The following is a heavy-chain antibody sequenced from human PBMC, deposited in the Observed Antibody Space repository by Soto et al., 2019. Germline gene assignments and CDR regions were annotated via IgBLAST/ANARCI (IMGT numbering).Heavy chain of an antibody. V-gene: IGHV3-23*01. CDR1: GFTFSSYA. CDR3: AKSGEYYDSSGYYFDY. D-gene: IGHD3-22*01. J-gene: IGHJ4*02. Sequence: GGSLRLSCAASGFTFSSYAMSWVRQAPGKGLEWVSAISGSGGSTYYADSVKGRFTITRDNSKNTLYLQMNSRRAEDKAVYYCAKSGEYYDSSGYYFDYWGQGTLVTVSS. CDR2: ISGSGGST.